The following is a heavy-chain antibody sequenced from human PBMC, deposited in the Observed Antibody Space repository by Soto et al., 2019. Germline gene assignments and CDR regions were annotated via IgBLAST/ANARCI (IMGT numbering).Heavy chain of an antibody. CDR1: GFTFSSYA. J-gene: IGHJ4*02. V-gene: IGHV3-23*01. CDR2: ISGSGGST. CDR3: AKDLIVVTTSY. D-gene: IGHD2-21*02. Sequence: GGSLRVSCAASGFTFSSYAMSWVRQAPGKGLEWVSAISGSGGSTYYADSVKGRFTISRDNSKNTLYLQMNSLRAEDTAVYYCAKDLIVVTTSYWGQGTLVTVSS.